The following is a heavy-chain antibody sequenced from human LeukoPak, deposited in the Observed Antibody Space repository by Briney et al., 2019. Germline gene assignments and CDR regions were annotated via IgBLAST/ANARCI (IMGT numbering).Heavy chain of an antibody. J-gene: IGHJ4*02. CDR2: MSPNSGNT. V-gene: IGHV1-8*01. Sequence: ASVKVSCKASGYTFTSHDINWVRQTTGQGLEWMGWMSPNSGNTGYAHKFQGRVTMTRDNSMSTAYMELSSLSSEDTAVYYCARALSGCILCFDYWGQGTLVTVSS. CDR1: GYTFTSHD. CDR3: ARALSGCILCFDY. D-gene: IGHD6-19*01.